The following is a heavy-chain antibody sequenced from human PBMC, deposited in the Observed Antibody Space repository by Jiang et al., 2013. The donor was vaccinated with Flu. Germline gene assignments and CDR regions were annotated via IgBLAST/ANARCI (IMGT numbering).Heavy chain of an antibody. Sequence: AASGXTFSSYAMSWVRQAPGKGLEWVSAISGSGGSTYYADSVKGRFTISRDNSKNTLYLQMNSLRAEDTAVYYCAKDLENGDFPWYFDLWGRGTLVTVSS. D-gene: IGHD4-17*01. CDR2: ISGSGGST. V-gene: IGHV3-23*01. CDR3: AKDLENGDFPWYFDL. CDR1: GXTFSSYA. J-gene: IGHJ2*01.